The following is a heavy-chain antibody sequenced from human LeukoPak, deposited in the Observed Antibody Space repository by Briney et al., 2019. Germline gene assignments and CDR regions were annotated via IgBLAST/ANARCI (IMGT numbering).Heavy chain of an antibody. CDR1: GGSISSYY. CDR3: ARDDILTGYPLDY. J-gene: IGHJ4*02. Sequence: SETLSLTCTVSGGSISSYYWSWIRQPPGKGLEWIGYIYYSGSTNYNPSLKSRVTISVDTSKNQFSLKLSSVTAADTAVYYCARDDILTGYPLDYWGQETLVTVSS. V-gene: IGHV4-59*01. CDR2: IYYSGST. D-gene: IGHD3-9*01.